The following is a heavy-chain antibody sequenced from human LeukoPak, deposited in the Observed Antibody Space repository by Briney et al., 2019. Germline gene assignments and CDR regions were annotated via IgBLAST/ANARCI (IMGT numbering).Heavy chain of an antibody. D-gene: IGHD2-2*01. CDR3: ARDRTRYCSSTSCTALDP. CDR2: IYYSGNT. CDR1: GGSISSSDYY. V-gene: IGHV4-30-4*01. J-gene: IGHJ5*02. Sequence: PSQTLSLPCTVSGGSISSSDYYWSWIRQPPGKGLEWIGYIYYSGNTYYNPSLKSRITISLDTSKNQFSLRLSSVTAADTAVYYCARDRTRYCSSTSCTALDPWGQGTLVTVSS.